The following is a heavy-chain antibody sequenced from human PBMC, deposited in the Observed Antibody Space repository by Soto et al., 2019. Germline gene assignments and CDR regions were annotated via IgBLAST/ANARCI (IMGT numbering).Heavy chain of an antibody. CDR1: GVSIRNDY. CDR2: IYYSGTT. Sequence: QVQLQESGPGLVKPSETMSLTCTVSGVSIRNDYWNWVRQSPGKGLEWIGFIYYSGTTKYNPSLPSGAPPWGDTPRNMGSPKFSPLTPPDTRLYICGRGGGSFSSGWYFDDWGQGTLVTVSS. D-gene: IGHD6-19*01. CDR3: GRGGGSFSSGWYFDD. J-gene: IGHJ4*02. V-gene: IGHV4-59*08.